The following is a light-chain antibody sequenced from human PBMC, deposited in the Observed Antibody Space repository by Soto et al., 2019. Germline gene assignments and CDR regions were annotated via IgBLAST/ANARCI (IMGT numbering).Light chain of an antibody. V-gene: IGKV1-13*02. Sequence: AIQLTQSPSSLSASVGDRVTITCRASTGIRTDLSWYQKKPGEAPKLLIYDASALPRGVPSRFSGSGSGTKFTLTIASLQPDDFATYYCQQYETFSGTFGPGTKVDI. CDR3: QQYETFSGT. CDR2: DAS. CDR1: TGIRTD. J-gene: IGKJ1*01.